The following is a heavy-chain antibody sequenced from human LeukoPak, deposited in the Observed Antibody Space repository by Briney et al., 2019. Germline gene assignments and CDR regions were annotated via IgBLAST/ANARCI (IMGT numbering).Heavy chain of an antibody. CDR2: IYYNGSTT. CDR3: ASFNDYAGFDY. CDR1: GGSISSSSYY. J-gene: IGHJ4*02. D-gene: IGHD4-17*01. V-gene: IGHV4-39*07. Sequence: SETLSLTCTVSGGSISSSSYYWGWIRQPPGKGLEWIGSIYYNGSTTYYNPSLKSRVTISVDTSKKQFSLKLSSVTAADTAVYYCASFNDYAGFDYWGQGTLVTVSS.